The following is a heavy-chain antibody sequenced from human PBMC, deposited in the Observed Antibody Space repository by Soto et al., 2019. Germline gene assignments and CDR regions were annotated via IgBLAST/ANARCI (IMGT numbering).Heavy chain of an antibody. CDR3: ARWNYGMDV. V-gene: IGHV3-7*03. J-gene: IGHJ6*02. CDR1: GFMFSSYV. CDR2: IRQDGSDE. Sequence: LRLSCAASGFMFSSYVMSWVRQAPGKGLEWVANIRQDGSDEYFVDSVKGRFTISRDNAKNSLYLQMNSLRAEDTAVYKCARWNYGMDVWGQGTTVTVSS.